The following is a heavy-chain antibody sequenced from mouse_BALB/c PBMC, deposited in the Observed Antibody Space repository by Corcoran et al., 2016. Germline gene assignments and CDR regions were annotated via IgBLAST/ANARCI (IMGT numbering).Heavy chain of an antibody. CDR2: IDPANGNT. J-gene: IGHJ3*01. D-gene: IGHD2-10*01. Sequence: EVQLQQSGAELVKPGASVKLSCTASGFNIKDTYMHWVKQRPEQGLEWIGRIDPANGNTKYDPKFQGKATITADTSSNTAYLQLSSLTSEDTAVYYCASPTMPQAWFAYWGQGTLVTVSA. CDR1: GFNIKDTY. CDR3: ASPTMPQAWFAY. V-gene: IGHV14-3*02.